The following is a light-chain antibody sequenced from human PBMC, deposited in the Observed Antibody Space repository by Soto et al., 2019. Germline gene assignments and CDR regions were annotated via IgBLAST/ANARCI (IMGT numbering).Light chain of an antibody. J-gene: IGLJ1*01. V-gene: IGLV1-44*01. Sequence: QSALTQPPSASGTPVQSVTISCSGSSSNIGSNTVNWYQQLPGTAPKRLIYSNNQRPSGVPDRFSGSKSGTSASLAIRGLQSEDEADYYCAAWDDSLNANYVFGTGTKSPS. CDR3: AAWDDSLNANYV. CDR1: SSNIGSNT. CDR2: SNN.